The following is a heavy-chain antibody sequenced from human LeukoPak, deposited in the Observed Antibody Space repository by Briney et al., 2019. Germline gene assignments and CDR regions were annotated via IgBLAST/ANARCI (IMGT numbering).Heavy chain of an antibody. V-gene: IGHV1-46*01. CDR2: ICPRDGST. J-gene: IGHJ4*02. Sequence: GASVKASCKASGYSFTSNYIHWVRQAPGQGLEWMGMICPRDGSTSYAQKFQGRVTVTRDTSTSTVHMELSGLRSEDTAVYYCARDQEAFDYWGQGTLVTVSS. CDR1: GYSFTSNY. CDR3: ARDQEAFDY.